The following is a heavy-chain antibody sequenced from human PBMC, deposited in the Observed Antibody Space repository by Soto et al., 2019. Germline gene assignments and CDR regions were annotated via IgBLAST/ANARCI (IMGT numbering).Heavy chain of an antibody. CDR3: ARGRGYSGDDHYYYFDMDV. CDR1: GGTFNNYP. V-gene: IGHV1-69*13. Sequence: SVKVSCKASGGTFNNYPITWVRQAPGEGLEWMGGSIPIFGTANYAQKFQGRVTISVDESTSTAYMELSSLRSEDTAVYYCARGRGYSGDDHYYYFDMDVWGQGTTVTV. D-gene: IGHD5-12*01. J-gene: IGHJ6*02. CDR2: SIPIFGTA.